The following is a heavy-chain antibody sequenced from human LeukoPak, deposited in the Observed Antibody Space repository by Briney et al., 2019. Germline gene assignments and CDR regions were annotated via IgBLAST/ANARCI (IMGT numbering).Heavy chain of an antibody. J-gene: IGHJ4*02. CDR3: ARPSRGGVVVPFDY. D-gene: IGHD2-15*01. CDR1: GYTFTSYD. V-gene: IGHV1-8*03. Sequence: ASVKVPCKASGYTFTSYDINWVRQATGQGLEWMGWMNPNSGNTGYAQKFQGRVTITRNTSISTAYMELSSLRSEDTAVYYCARPSRGGVVVPFDYWGQGTLVTVSS. CDR2: MNPNSGNT.